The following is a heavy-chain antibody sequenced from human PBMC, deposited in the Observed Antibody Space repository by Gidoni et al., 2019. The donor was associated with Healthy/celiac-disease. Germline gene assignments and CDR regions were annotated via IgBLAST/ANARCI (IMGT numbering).Heavy chain of an antibody. J-gene: IGHJ4*02. CDR3: ARGDYDILTGYSPRPFDY. Sequence: QVQLQESGPGLVKPSETLSLTCTVSGGSISSYYWSWIRQPPGKGLEWIGYIYYSGSTNNNPSLKSRVTISVDTSKNQFSLKLSSVTAADTAVYYCARGDYDILTGYSPRPFDYWGQGTLVTVSS. CDR1: GGSISSYY. V-gene: IGHV4-59*01. CDR2: IYYSGST. D-gene: IGHD3-9*01.